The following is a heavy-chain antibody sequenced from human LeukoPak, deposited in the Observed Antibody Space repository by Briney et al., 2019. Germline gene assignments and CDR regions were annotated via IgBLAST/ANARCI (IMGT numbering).Heavy chain of an antibody. D-gene: IGHD1-26*01. CDR3: TREGDFDY. CDR1: GFTFSSYA. V-gene: IGHV3-30*04. CDR2: IRRDDSDK. J-gene: IGHJ4*02. Sequence: PGGSLRLSCAASGFTFSSYAMHWVRQAPGKGLEWVAFIRRDDSDKYYADSVKGRFTISRDNSKKTLYLQMNSLRLEDTAVYYCTREGDFDYWGQGTLVTVSS.